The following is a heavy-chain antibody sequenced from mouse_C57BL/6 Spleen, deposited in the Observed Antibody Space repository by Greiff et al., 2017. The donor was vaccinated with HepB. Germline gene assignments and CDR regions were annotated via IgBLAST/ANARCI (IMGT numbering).Heavy chain of an antibody. D-gene: IGHD2-3*01. CDR3: AREGDGYYGGFSY. Sequence: QVQLQQPGAELVRPGSSVKLSCKASGYTFTSYWMHWVKQRPIQGLEWIGNIDPSDSETHYNQKFKDKATLTVDKSSSTAYMQLSSLTSEDSAVYYSAREGDGYYGGFSYWGQGTLVSVSA. V-gene: IGHV1-52*01. CDR2: IDPSDSET. J-gene: IGHJ3*01. CDR1: GYTFTSYW.